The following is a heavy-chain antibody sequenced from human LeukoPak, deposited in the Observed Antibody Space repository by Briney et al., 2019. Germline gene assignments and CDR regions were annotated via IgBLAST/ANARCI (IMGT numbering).Heavy chain of an antibody. CDR3: AKLTGTSGPPFDF. J-gene: IGHJ4*02. D-gene: IGHD1-7*01. CDR2: ISSDGSST. Sequence: GGSLRLSCAASGFTFSSHWMHWVRQAPGKGLVWVSRISSDGSSTSYADSVKGRFTISRDNAKNTLYLQMNSLRAEDTAVYYCAKLTGTSGPPFDFWGQGTLVNVSS. V-gene: IGHV3-74*01. CDR1: GFTFSSHW.